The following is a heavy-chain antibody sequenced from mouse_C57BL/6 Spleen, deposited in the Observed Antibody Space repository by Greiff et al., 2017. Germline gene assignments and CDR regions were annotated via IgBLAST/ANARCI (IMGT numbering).Heavy chain of an antibody. Sequence: EVNLVESGGGLVKPGGSLKLSCAASGFTFSSYAMSWVRQTPEKRLEWVATISDGGSYTYYPDNVKGRFTISRDNAKNNLYLRMSHLKSEDTAMYYCARGITTVVATTNWYFDVWGTGTTVTVSS. J-gene: IGHJ1*03. V-gene: IGHV5-4*03. D-gene: IGHD1-1*01. CDR3: ARGITTVVATTNWYFDV. CDR2: ISDGGSYT. CDR1: GFTFSSYA.